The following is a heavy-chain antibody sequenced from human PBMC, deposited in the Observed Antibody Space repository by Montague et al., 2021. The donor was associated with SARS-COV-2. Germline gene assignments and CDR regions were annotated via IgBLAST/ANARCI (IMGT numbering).Heavy chain of an antibody. Sequence: QSGAEVKKPGESLRISCKGSGYSFTSYWISWVRQMPGKGLEWMGRIDPSDSYTNYSPSFQGHVTISADKSISTAYLQWSSLKASDTAMYCCARRAGSSFIDNWFDPWGQGTLVTVSS. CDR1: GYSFTSYW. J-gene: IGHJ5*02. V-gene: IGHV5-10-1*01. CDR3: ARRAGSSFIDNWFDP. CDR2: IDPSDSYT. D-gene: IGHD6-13*01.